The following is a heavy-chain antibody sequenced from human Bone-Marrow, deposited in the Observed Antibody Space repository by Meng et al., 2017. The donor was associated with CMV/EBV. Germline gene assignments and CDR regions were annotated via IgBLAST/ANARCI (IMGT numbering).Heavy chain of an antibody. Sequence: GSLRLSCTVSGGSVSSGSYYWSWIRQPPGKGLEWIGYIYYSGGTNYNPSLKSRVTISVDTSKNQFSLKLSSVTAADTAVYYCAREYRGRGVRYFDYWGQGTLVTVSS. V-gene: IGHV4-61*01. CDR1: GGSVSSGSYY. D-gene: IGHD3-16*01. CDR3: AREYRGRGVRYFDY. CDR2: IYYSGGT. J-gene: IGHJ4*02.